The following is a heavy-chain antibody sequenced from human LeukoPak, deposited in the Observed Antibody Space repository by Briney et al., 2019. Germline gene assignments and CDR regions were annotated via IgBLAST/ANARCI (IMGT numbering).Heavy chain of an antibody. Sequence: GGSLRLSCAASGFTFSSYGMHWVRQAPGKGLEWVAFIRYDGSNKYYADSVKGRFTISRDNSKNTLYLQMNSLRAEDTAVYYCAKGRPYYDFWSGSPPLYMDVRGKGTTVTVSS. CDR3: AKGRPYYDFWSGSPPLYMDV. CDR1: GFTFSSYG. CDR2: IRYDGSNK. D-gene: IGHD3-3*01. J-gene: IGHJ6*03. V-gene: IGHV3-30*02.